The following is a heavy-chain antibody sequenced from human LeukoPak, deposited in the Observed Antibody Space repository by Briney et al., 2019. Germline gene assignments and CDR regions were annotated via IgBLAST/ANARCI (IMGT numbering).Heavy chain of an antibody. CDR1: GGSISSYY. J-gene: IGHJ4*02. Sequence: ASETLSLTCTVSGGSISSYYWSWIRQPAGKGLEWIGSIYYSGSTYYNPSLKSRVTISVDTSKNQFSLKLSSVTAADTAVYYCARHAYSSSSFYFDYWGQGTLVTVSS. D-gene: IGHD6-6*01. CDR3: ARHAYSSSSFYFDY. V-gene: IGHV4-59*05. CDR2: IYYSGST.